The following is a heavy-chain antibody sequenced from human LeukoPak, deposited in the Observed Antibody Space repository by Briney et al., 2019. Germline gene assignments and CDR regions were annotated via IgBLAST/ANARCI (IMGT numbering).Heavy chain of an antibody. CDR3: AKDMRFDWTPYYFDY. CDR2: LSAGGGGA. Sequence: GGSLRLSCAASGFTSSSYWMNWARQAPGKGLEWVSSLSAGGGGAYYADSVKGRFTISRDNSKNTLYLQMNSLRAEDTAVYYCAKDMRFDWTPYYFDYWGQGTLVTVSS. V-gene: IGHV3-23*01. J-gene: IGHJ4*02. D-gene: IGHD3-9*01. CDR1: GFTSSSYW.